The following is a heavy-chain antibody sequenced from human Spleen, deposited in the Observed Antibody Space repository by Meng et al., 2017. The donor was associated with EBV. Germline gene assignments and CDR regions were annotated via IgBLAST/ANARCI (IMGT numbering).Heavy chain of an antibody. CDR1: GYTFTSHF. V-gene: IGHV1-46*01. CDR3: ARDFSGTYPSLVDF. CDR2: INPSAATT. Sequence: QVHLVQSGAEMKKPGASVKVSCKASGYTFTSHFIHWVRQAPGQGPEWMGIINPSAATTRYAQKFEARVSMTRDTSSTTVYMELTSLTSKDTAVYYRARDFSGTYPSLVDFWGQGTLVTVSS. J-gene: IGHJ4*02. D-gene: IGHD1-26*01.